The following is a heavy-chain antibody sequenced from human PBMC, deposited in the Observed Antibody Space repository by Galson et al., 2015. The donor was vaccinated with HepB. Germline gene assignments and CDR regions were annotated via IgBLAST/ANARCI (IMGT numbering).Heavy chain of an antibody. D-gene: IGHD3-9*01. CDR3: AKGYDSTGYYSFDY. Sequence: SLRLSCAASGFTLGTYGMHWVRQAPGKGLEWVAVISYDGTKKYYADSVKGRFTISRDKSKNTLYLQMNSLRAKDTAVYFCAKGYDSTGYYSFDYWGQGTLVTVSA. V-gene: IGHV3-30*18. CDR1: GFTLGTYG. CDR2: ISYDGTKK. J-gene: IGHJ4*02.